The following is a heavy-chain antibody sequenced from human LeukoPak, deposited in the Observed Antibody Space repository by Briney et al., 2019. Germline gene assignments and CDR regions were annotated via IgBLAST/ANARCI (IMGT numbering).Heavy chain of an antibody. D-gene: IGHD6-13*01. CDR1: GYTFTSYG. V-gene: IGHV1-18*01. CDR3: ARDPGYSSSWEYYYYYGMDV. Sequence: GASVKVSCKASGYTFTSYGISWVRQASGQGLEWMGWISAYNGNTNYAQKLQGRVTMTTDTSTSTAYMELRSLRSDDTAVYYCARDPGYSSSWEYYYYYGMDVWGQGTTVTVSS. CDR2: ISAYNGNT. J-gene: IGHJ6*02.